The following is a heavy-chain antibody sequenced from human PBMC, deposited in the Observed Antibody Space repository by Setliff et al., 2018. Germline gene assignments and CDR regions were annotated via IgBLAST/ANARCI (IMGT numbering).Heavy chain of an antibody. D-gene: IGHD5-18*01. V-gene: IGHV4-61*01. CDR2: IYHNGNT. CDR3: VRDRTAYSYGLDV. CDR1: GGSISSRSYF. Sequence: SETLSLTCTVSGGSISSRSYFWSWIRQPPGKGLEWIGYIYHNGNTNFNPSLKTRVTMSVDPSKNQFALNLRSVTAADTAVYYCVRDRTAYSYGLDVWAQGTTVTVSS. J-gene: IGHJ6*02.